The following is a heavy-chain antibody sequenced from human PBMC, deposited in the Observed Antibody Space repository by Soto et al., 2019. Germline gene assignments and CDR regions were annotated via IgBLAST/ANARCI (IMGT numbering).Heavy chain of an antibody. CDR3: ARLRYSSAKTWWAYYYGMDG. CDR1: GGSISSSSYY. V-gene: IGHV4-39*01. J-gene: IGHJ6*02. Sequence: PSETLSLTCTVSGGSISSSSYYWGWIRQPPGKGLERIGSIYYSGSTYYNPSLKSRVTISVDTSKNQFSLKLSSVTAADTAVHYCARLRYSSAKTWWAYYYGMDGWGQGTTVTV. CDR2: IYYSGST. D-gene: IGHD6-25*01.